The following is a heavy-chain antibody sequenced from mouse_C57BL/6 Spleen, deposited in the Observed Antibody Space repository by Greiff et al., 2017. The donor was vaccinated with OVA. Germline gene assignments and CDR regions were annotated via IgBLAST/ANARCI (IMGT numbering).Heavy chain of an antibody. J-gene: IGHJ2*01. D-gene: IGHD6-5*01. V-gene: IGHV1-69*01. CDR2: IDPSDSYT. Sequence: QVQLKQPGAELVMPGASVKLSCKASGYTFTSYWMHWVKQRPGQGLEWIGEIDPSDSYTNYNQKFKGKSTLTVDKSSSTAYMQLSSLTSEDSAVYYCAKGSPNYFDYWGQGTTLTVSS. CDR3: AKGSPNYFDY. CDR1: GYTFTSYW.